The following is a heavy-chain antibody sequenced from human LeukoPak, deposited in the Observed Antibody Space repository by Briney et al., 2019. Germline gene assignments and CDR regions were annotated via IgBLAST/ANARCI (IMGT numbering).Heavy chain of an antibody. CDR1: GGTFSSYA. CDR3: TRDRSTSGSQNY. Sequence: SVKVSCKASGGTFSSYAISWVRQAPGQGLEWMGGIIPIFGTANYAQKFQGRVTVTTDTSTTTAYMELRSLRSDDTAVYYCTRDRSTSGSQNYWGQGTLVTVSS. D-gene: IGHD1-26*01. CDR2: IIPIFGTA. J-gene: IGHJ4*02. V-gene: IGHV1-69*05.